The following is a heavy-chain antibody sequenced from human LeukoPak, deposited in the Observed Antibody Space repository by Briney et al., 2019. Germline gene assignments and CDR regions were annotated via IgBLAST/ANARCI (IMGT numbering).Heavy chain of an antibody. CDR3: ARGYSYGYRIDY. V-gene: IGHV3-74*01. Sequence: PGGSLRLSCATSGSTFSNYWMHWVRQAPGKGLVWVSRINSDGSNTSYADSVKGRFTISRDNAKRTPYLQMNSLRAEDTAVYYCARGYSYGYRIDYWGQGTLVTVSS. J-gene: IGHJ4*02. CDR2: INSDGSNT. D-gene: IGHD5-18*01. CDR1: GSTFSNYW.